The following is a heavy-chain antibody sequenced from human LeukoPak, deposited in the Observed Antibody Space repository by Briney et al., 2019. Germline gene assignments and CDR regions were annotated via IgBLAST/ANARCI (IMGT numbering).Heavy chain of an antibody. CDR3: ARTTEGYCRSTSCYGFYYSYYMDV. D-gene: IGHD2-2*01. CDR1: GGSISSSSYY. J-gene: IGHJ6*03. V-gene: IGHV4-39*07. Sequence: SETLSLTCTVSGGSISSSSYYWGWIRQPPGKGLEWIGSIYYSGSTYYNPSLKSRVTISVDTSKNQFSLKLRSVTAADTAVYFCARTTEGYCRSTSCYGFYYSYYMDVWGKGTTVTIFS. CDR2: IYYSGST.